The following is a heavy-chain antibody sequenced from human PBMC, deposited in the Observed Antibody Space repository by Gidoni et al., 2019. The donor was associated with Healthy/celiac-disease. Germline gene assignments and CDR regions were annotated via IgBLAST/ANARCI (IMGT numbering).Heavy chain of an antibody. V-gene: IGHV4-61*01. CDR1: GGSVSSGSYY. CDR3: ANGSGSYYNGRTFDY. D-gene: IGHD3-10*01. J-gene: IGHJ4*02. CDR2: IYYSGST. Sequence: VQLQESGPRLVKPSETLSPTCTVSGGSVSSGSYYWSWLRQPPGNGLEWIGYIYYSGSTNYNPSLKSRVTISVDTSKNQFSLKLSSVTAADTAVYYCANGSGSYYNGRTFDYWGQGTLVTVSS.